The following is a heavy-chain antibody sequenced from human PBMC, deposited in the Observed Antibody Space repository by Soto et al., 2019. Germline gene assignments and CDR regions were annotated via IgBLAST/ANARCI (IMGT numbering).Heavy chain of an antibody. CDR3: APHTLDTGMPSGY. D-gene: IGHD5-18*01. CDR1: GYTFTNYG. Sequence: QVQLVQSGAEVREPGASVKVSCKASGYTFTNYGVSWVRQAPGQGLEWMGWIGGYKGNTNYAQKLQGRVTLTTDTYTSTAYMELRGLSCDDTAVYYCAPHTLDTGMPSGYWGQGTLVTVSS. CDR2: IGGYKGNT. V-gene: IGHV1-18*01. J-gene: IGHJ4*02.